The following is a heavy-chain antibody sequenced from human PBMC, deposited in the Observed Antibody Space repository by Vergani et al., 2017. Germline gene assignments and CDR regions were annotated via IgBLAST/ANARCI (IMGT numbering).Heavy chain of an antibody. V-gene: IGHV4-39*07. CDR1: GGSISSSSYY. CDR3: ARDRGYSYGRGTMDY. Sequence: QLQLQESGPGLVKPSETLSLPCTVSGGSISSSSYYWGWIRQPQGKGLEWIGSIDYSGSTYYNPSLKSRVTISVDTSKNQFSLKLSSVTAADTAVYYCARDRGYSYGRGTMDYWGQGTLVTVSS. J-gene: IGHJ4*02. D-gene: IGHD5-18*01. CDR2: IDYSGST.